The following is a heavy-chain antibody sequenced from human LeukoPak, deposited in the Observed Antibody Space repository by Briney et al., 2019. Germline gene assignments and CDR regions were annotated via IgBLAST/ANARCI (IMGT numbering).Heavy chain of an antibody. V-gene: IGHV3-23*01. CDR2: ISGNTAII. Sequence: GGSLRLSCAASGFTFSDYAMSWVRLIPGKGLESVSTISGNTAIIYYADSVKGRFTISRDNSKNTLYLQMSGLKVDDSAIYYCAKAGGYFFDHWGQGTLVTASS. J-gene: IGHJ4*02. CDR3: AKAGGYFFDH. CDR1: GFTFSDYA.